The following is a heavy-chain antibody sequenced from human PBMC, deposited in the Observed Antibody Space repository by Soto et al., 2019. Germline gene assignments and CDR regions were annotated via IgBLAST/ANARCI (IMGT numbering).Heavy chain of an antibody. V-gene: IGHV3-48*02. CDR2: ITDSSDTV. CDR1: GFSFSNYN. CDR3: ARDFGHGYCLDY. D-gene: IGHD3-3*01. J-gene: IGHJ4*02. Sequence: PGGSLRLSCVASGFSFSNYNINWVRQAPGKGLEWVSYITDSSDTVHYADSVRGRFTISRDNAESSLYLQMNSLRDEDTAVYFCARDFGHGYCLDYFGRGTLVTFSS.